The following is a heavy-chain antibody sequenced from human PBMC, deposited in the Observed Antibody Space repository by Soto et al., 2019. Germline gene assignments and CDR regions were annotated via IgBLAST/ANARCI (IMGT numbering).Heavy chain of an antibody. D-gene: IGHD4-17*01. Sequence: GGSLRLSCVASGFTFSTYAMSWVRQAPGKGLEWVSAISAGGGSTYYADSVKGRFTISRDNSINTLYLQMNSLRTEDTAVYYCAHPRGYGVFDAYDIWGQGAMGTVSS. J-gene: IGHJ3*02. CDR3: AHPRGYGVFDAYDI. CDR2: ISAGGGST. V-gene: IGHV3-23*01. CDR1: GFTFSTYA.